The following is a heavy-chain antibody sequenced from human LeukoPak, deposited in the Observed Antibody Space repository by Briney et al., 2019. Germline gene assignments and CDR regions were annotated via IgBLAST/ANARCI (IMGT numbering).Heavy chain of an antibody. CDR3: ATRLLLGSYDSRAFDY. D-gene: IGHD3-22*01. J-gene: IGHJ4*02. V-gene: IGHV1-24*01. Sequence: ASVKVSCKVSGYTLTELSMHWVRQAPGKGLEWMGGFDPEDGETIYAQKFQGRVTMTEDTSTDTAYMELSSLRSEDTAVYYCATRLLLGSYDSRAFDYWGQGTLVTVSS. CDR2: FDPEDGET. CDR1: GYTLTELS.